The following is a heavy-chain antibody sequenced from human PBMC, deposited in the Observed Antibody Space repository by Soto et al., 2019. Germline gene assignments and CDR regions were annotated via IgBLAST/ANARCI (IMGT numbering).Heavy chain of an antibody. CDR1: GYSFTSYW. CDR2: IYPGDSDT. D-gene: IGHD3-9*01. V-gene: IGHV5-51*01. CDR3: ARQTNILTGYENYGMDV. Sequence: EESLKISCNGSGYSFTSYWIGWVRQMPGKGLEWMGIIYPGDSDTRYSPSFQGQVTISADKSISTAYLQWSSLKASDTAMYYCARQTNILTGYENYGMDVWGQGTTVTVSS. J-gene: IGHJ6*02.